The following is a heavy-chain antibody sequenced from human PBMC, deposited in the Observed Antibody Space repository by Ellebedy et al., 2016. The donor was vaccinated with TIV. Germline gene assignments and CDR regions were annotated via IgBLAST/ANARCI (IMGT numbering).Heavy chain of an antibody. CDR2: IWYDGSNK. D-gene: IGHD5-18*01. CDR1: GFTFSSYG. CDR3: AKSIQLWSDAFDY. J-gene: IGHJ4*02. Sequence: GGSLRLSXAASGFTFSSYGMHWVRQAPGKGLEWVAVIWYDGSNKYYADSVKGRFTISRDNSKNTLYLQMNSLRAEDTAVYYCAKSIQLWSDAFDYWGQGTLVTVSS. V-gene: IGHV3-33*06.